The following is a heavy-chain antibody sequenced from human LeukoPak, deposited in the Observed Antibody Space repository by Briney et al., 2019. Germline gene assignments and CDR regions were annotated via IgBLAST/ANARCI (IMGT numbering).Heavy chain of an antibody. D-gene: IGHD7-27*01. Sequence: GASVKVSCRASGYTFTTHDINWVRQATGQGLEWMGWMSPNSGDTGYAQKFQGRVTMTSDSSISTAFMELSSLRSEDTAIYYCVRTPPNGGFDSGGKGPLVTVSS. CDR1: GYTFTTHD. CDR3: VRTPPNGGFDS. CDR2: MSPNSGDT. V-gene: IGHV1-8*01. J-gene: IGHJ4*02.